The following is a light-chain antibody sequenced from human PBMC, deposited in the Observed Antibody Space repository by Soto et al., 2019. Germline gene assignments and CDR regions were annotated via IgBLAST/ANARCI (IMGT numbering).Light chain of an antibody. CDR2: GAS. J-gene: IGKJ2*01. CDR3: QQADSFPYT. Sequence: DIQMTQSPSSVSASVGDRVTITCRASQGLSRLLAWYQQKPEKAPKLLIYGASSLQSGVPSRFSGSGSGTEFTLTISSLQPEDFATYYCQQADSFPYTFGQGTKVEIK. CDR1: QGLSRL. V-gene: IGKV1-12*01.